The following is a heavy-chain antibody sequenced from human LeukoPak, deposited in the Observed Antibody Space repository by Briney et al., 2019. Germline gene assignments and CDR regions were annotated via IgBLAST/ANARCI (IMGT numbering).Heavy chain of an antibody. CDR1: GGSISSSSYY. J-gene: IGHJ4*02. CDR2: IYSGST. V-gene: IGHV4-39*01. CDR3: ARTPLAVAGTDY. D-gene: IGHD6-19*01. Sequence: SETLSHTCTVSGGSISSSSYYWGWIRQPPGKGLEWIGSIYSGSTYYNPSLKSRVTISVDTSKNQFSLKLSSVTAADTAVYYCARTPLAVAGTDYWGQGTLVTVSS.